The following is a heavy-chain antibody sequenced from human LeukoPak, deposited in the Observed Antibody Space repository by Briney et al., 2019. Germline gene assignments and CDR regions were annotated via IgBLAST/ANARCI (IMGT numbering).Heavy chain of an antibody. CDR1: GGSISSGSYY. J-gene: IGHJ5*02. V-gene: IGHV4-61*02. CDR3: ARDGGLGHCSGDSCLNWFDP. Sequence: SSETLSLTCTVSGGSISSGSYYWSWIRQPAGKGLEWIGRVYTSGSTNYNPSLKSRVTISVDTSKNQFSLKLSSVTAADTAVYYCARDGGLGHCSGDSCLNWFDPWGQGTLVTVSS. D-gene: IGHD2-15*01. CDR2: VYTSGST.